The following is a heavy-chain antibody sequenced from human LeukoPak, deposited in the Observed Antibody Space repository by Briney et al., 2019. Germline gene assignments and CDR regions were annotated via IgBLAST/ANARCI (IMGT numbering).Heavy chain of an antibody. CDR2: ISYSGSP. CDR1: GDSISDYY. D-gene: IGHD5-18*01. V-gene: IGHV4-59*12. J-gene: IGHJ6*02. Sequence: SETLSLTCTVSGDSISDYYWSWIRQPPGKGLEWLGYISYSGSPDYTPSLKSRVTISSDTSKNLLSLRLNSVTAADTAVYYCARGRGYSYGYYYCYGMDFWGQGTTVTVS. CDR3: ARGRGYSYGYYYCYGMDF.